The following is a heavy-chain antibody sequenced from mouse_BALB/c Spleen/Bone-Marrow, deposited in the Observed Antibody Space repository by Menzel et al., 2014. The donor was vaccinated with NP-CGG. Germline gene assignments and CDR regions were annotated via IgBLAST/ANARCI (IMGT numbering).Heavy chain of an antibody. CDR1: GFTFSSFG. J-gene: IGHJ1*01. Sequence: EVKLVESGGGLVQPGGSRRLSCAASGFTFSSFGMHWVRQAPEKGLEWVAYISSGSSTIFYVDTVKGRFTISRDNPKNPLFLQMTSLRSEDAAMYCCTRGGNWDDFDVWGAGTTVTASS. D-gene: IGHD4-1*01. CDR2: ISSGSSTI. V-gene: IGHV5-17*02. CDR3: TRGGNWDDFDV.